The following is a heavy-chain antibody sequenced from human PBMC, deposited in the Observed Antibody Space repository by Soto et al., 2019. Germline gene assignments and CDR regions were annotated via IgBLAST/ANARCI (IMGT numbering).Heavy chain of an antibody. CDR1: GFGFGGKT. D-gene: IGHD2-2*02. Sequence: SLRLSCAASGFGFGGKTMYWVRQAPGRGLEWVALIAPDGSQIYYADSVKGRFTISRDNSKNTLYLQMDNLRAEDTSLYLCATDIHATWLLNSWGQGTLVTVSS. J-gene: IGHJ5*02. CDR2: IAPDGSQI. CDR3: ATDIHATWLLNS. V-gene: IGHV3-30-3*02.